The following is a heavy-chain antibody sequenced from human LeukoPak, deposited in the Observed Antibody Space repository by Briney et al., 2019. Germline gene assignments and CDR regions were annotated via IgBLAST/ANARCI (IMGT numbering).Heavy chain of an antibody. CDR3: ARERAYSSSSDLAFDI. Sequence: SETLSLTCTVSGGSISSSSYYWGWIRQPPGKGLEWIGSIYYSGSTYYNPSLKSRVTISVDTSENQFSLKLSSVTAADTAVYYCARERAYSSSSDLAFDIWGQGTMVTVSS. D-gene: IGHD6-6*01. CDR1: GGSISSSSYY. CDR2: IYYSGST. J-gene: IGHJ3*02. V-gene: IGHV4-39*07.